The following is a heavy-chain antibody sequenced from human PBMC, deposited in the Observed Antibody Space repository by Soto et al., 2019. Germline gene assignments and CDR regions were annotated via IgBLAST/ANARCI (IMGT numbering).Heavy chain of an antibody. CDR1: GFTFSSYG. V-gene: IGHV3-30*18. CDR2: ISYDGSDK. D-gene: IGHD3-16*01. J-gene: IGHJ5*02. Sequence: PGGSLRLSCAGSGFTFSSYGMHWVRPAPGKGLEWVAVISYDGSDKYYGDSVKGRFTISRDDSKNTLYLQMNSLRVEDTAIYYCAKTAGYDYVWGSSGLDPWGQGTLVTVSS. CDR3: AKTAGYDYVWGSSGLDP.